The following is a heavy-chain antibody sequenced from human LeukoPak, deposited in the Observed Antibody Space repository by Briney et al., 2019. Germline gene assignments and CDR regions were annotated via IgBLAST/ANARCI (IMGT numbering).Heavy chain of an antibody. CDR2: ISGYNGNT. D-gene: IGHD2-21*02. V-gene: IGHV1-18*01. J-gene: IGHJ2*01. CDR1: GYTFISYG. CDR3: ARGLGVVTAQSEQPKPRYFDL. Sequence: ASVKVSCKASGYTFISYGISWVRQAPGQGLEWMVWISGYNGNTNYAQNLQGRVTMTTDTSTSTAYMELRSLRSDDTAVYYCARGLGVVTAQSEQPKPRYFDLWGRGTQVTVSS.